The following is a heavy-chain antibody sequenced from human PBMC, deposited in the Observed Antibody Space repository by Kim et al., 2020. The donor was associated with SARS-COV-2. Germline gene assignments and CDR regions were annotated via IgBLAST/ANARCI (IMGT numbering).Heavy chain of an antibody. D-gene: IGHD3-9*01. CDR1: GFSFSDHF. CDR3: VRVLPGTTGF. J-gene: IGHJ4*02. Sequence: GGSLRLSCAASGFSFSDHFMDWVRQVPGKGLEWVARIRDKLRGYTKEYAASVKGRLTISRDDSKNSLYLEMNSLKTEDTAVYYCVRVLPGTTGFWGQGTLVTVSS. CDR2: IRDKLRGYTK. V-gene: IGHV3-72*01.